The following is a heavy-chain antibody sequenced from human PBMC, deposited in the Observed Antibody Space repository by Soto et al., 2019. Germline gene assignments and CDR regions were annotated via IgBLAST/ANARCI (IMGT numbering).Heavy chain of an antibody. D-gene: IGHD6-13*01. CDR2: IYYNGNT. J-gene: IGHJ5*02. V-gene: IGHV4-39*01. CDR3: ARHEPFSSSWFDN. CDR1: GGSIRSGSYY. Sequence: SETLSLTCTVSGGSIRSGSYYRGWIRQPPGKGLEWIGSIYYNGNTYYNPSLKSRVTISVDTSKNQLFLKLSSVTAADTAVYYCARHEPFSSSWFDNWGQGTLVTVS.